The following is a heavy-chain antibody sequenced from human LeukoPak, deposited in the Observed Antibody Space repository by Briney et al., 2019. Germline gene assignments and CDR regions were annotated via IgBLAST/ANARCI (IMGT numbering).Heavy chain of an antibody. J-gene: IGHJ5*02. D-gene: IGHD6-13*01. CDR2: IIPIFGTA. CDR3: ARDTIDSSSWFTWFDP. V-gene: IGHV1-69*05. CDR1: GYIVIDYE. Sequence: GASVKVSCKASGYIVIDYEINWVRQSPGQGLEWMGGIIPIFGTANHAQKFQGRVTITTDESTSTAYMELSSLRSEDTAVYYCARDTIDSSSWFTWFDPWGQGTLVTVSS.